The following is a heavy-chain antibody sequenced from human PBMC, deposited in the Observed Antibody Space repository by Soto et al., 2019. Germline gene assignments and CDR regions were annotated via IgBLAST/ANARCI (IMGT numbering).Heavy chain of an antibody. V-gene: IGHV4-59*08. CDR2: VYYSGTT. CDR1: GASISSHF. Sequence: SETLSLTCTVSGASISSHFWNWIRQSPGEGLEYIGYVYYSGTTYYNPSLRGRVAISVDTSKNQFSLKLSSVTAADTAVYYCGAYDSSGYIWGKGTLVTVSS. D-gene: IGHD3-22*01. J-gene: IGHJ4*02. CDR3: GAYDSSGYI.